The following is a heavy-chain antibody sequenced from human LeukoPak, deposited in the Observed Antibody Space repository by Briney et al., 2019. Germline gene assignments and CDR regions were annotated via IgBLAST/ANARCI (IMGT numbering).Heavy chain of an antibody. V-gene: IGHV3-23*01. CDR1: GFTFSSYA. D-gene: IGHD4-11*01. J-gene: IGHJ4*02. CDR2: ICGGGTFT. CDR3: AKDLDYTTCGYYFDC. Sequence: AGGSLRLSCTASGFTFSSYAMNWVRQAPGKGLEGVSGICGGGTFTYYADTVKGRFTIFRDNYRNTLYLQMNSLRADDTAVYYCAKDLDYTTCGYYFDCWGQGTLVTVSS.